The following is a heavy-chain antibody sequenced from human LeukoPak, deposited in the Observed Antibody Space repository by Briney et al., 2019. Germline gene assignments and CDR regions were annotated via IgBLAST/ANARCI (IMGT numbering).Heavy chain of an antibody. D-gene: IGHD1-1*01. V-gene: IGHV4-59*08. CDR2: IYHNGHS. Sequence: SETLSLTCTVSRGSIGDSYWSWLRQPPGKGLEWIGFIYHNGHSQYNPSLQSRVAMSLDRSKNQFSLKLRSVIASDTAVYFCARHTWVRQPFDTWGRGTLVTVSS. CDR1: RGSIGDSY. CDR3: ARHTWVRQPFDT. J-gene: IGHJ4*02.